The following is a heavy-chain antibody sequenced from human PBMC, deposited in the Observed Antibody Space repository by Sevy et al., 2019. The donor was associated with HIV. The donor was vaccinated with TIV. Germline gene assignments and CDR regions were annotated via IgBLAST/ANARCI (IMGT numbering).Heavy chain of an antibody. Sequence: SETLSLTCTVSGGSIGRYYWSWIRQSPGRGLEWIGYIYYDGSTNYNSSLKSRVTISLDTSKNHFSLSLNSVTAADTAVYYCARDAGNYHDSSNYYYVYAFDIWGQGTLVTVSS. J-gene: IGHJ3*02. CDR3: ARDAGNYHDSSNYYYVYAFDI. V-gene: IGHV4-59*01. D-gene: IGHD3-22*01. CDR1: GGSIGRYY. CDR2: IYYDGST.